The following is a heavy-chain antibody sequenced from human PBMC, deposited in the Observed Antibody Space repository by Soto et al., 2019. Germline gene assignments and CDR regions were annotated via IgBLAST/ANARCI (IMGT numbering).Heavy chain of an antibody. V-gene: IGHV6-1*01. Sequence: QSQTLSLTCAISGDSVSSNSAAWNWIRQSPSRGLEWLGRTYYRSKWYNDYAVSVKSRITINPDTSKNQFSLQLNSVTPEDTAVYYCARVSSGIKSIAARHEFDYWGQGTLVTVSS. CDR1: GDSVSSNSAA. CDR3: ARVSSGIKSIAARHEFDY. CDR2: TYYRSKWYN. J-gene: IGHJ4*02. D-gene: IGHD6-6*01.